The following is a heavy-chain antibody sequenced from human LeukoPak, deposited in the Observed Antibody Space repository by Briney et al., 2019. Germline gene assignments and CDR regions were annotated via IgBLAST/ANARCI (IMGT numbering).Heavy chain of an antibody. V-gene: IGHV7-4-1*02. D-gene: IGHD3-3*02. J-gene: IGHJ4*02. CDR2: INTNTRNP. Sequence: ASVKVSCKASGYIFTNNAMNWVRQAPGQGLEWMGWINTNTRNPTYPQGFTVRFVFSLDTSVSTAYLQISSLTAEDTAVYSCARTRAPSSFGQRESDYWGQGTLVTVSS. CDR1: GYIFTNNA. CDR3: ARTRAPSSFGQRESDY.